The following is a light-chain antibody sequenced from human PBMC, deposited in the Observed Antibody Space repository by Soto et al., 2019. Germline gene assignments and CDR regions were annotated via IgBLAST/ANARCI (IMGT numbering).Light chain of an antibody. V-gene: IGKV1-5*01. Sequence: DIQLTQSPPTLSASVGDRVSITCRASQTISTLMSWYQQKPGEAPKLLVYDASTLQSGVASRCSGSGSGTEFTLIISGLQPDDSATYYCQQSYSTPPEITFGLGTRLEIK. CDR1: QTISTL. CDR3: QQSYSTPPEIT. CDR2: DAS. J-gene: IGKJ5*01.